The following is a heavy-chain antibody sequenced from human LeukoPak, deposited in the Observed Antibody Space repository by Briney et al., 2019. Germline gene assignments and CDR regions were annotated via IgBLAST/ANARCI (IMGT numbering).Heavy chain of an antibody. CDR3: AREITIDRGAITGPVDY. V-gene: IGHV1-46*01. CDR2: INPNGGSA. CDR1: GYTFTSFY. D-gene: IGHD3-10*01. J-gene: IGHJ4*02. Sequence: ASVKVSCKASGYTFTSFYMHWVRQPPGQGLEGGGAINPNGGSASSAQNFQGRVTMTRDMSTSTVFMELSDLRYEDTAIYYCAREITIDRGAITGPVDYWGQGTLVTVSS.